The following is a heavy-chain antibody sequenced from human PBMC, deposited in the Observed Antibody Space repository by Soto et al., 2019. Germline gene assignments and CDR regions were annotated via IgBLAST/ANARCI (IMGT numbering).Heavy chain of an antibody. CDR2: ITADGGT. V-gene: IGHV3-23*01. CDR1: GFTFSSHV. D-gene: IGHD2-15*01. J-gene: IGHJ3*02. Sequence: EVQVLESGGGLVQPGGSLRLSCEASGFTFSSHVMTWIRQAPGKGPEWVSTITADGGTYYADSVKGRFAMSRDPSKSTLYLQMNSLGAEDTAAYYCAPHVSCSGGSCQYDAFDIRGQGTMVTVSS. CDR3: APHVSCSGGSCQYDAFDI.